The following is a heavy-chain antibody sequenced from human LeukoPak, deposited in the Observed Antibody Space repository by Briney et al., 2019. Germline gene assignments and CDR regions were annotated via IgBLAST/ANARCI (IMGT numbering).Heavy chain of an antibody. D-gene: IGHD3-22*01. CDR3: AKDRGYYDSSGYTN. Sequence: GGSLRLSCAASGFTFSNYAMSWVRQAPGKGLEWVSTINAGRGSTYYADSVKGRFTISRDNSKNTLYLQMNSLRAEDTAVYYCAKDRGYYDSSGYTNWGQGTLVTVSS. CDR1: GFTFSNYA. J-gene: IGHJ4*02. CDR2: INAGRGST. V-gene: IGHV3-23*01.